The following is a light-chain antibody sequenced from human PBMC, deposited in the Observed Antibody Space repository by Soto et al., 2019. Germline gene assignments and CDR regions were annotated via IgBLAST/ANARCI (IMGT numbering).Light chain of an antibody. V-gene: IGLV2-14*01. J-gene: IGLJ3*02. CDR3: GSYTNTKSRV. Sequence: QSVLTQPASVSGSPGQSITISCTGTSSDIGGYDYVSWYQQYPGKGPKLIIYEVNNRPLGVSSRFYGSKSGNTASLTISGLQAEDEADYYCGSYTNTKSRVFGGGTKLTVL. CDR2: EVN. CDR1: SSDIGGYDY.